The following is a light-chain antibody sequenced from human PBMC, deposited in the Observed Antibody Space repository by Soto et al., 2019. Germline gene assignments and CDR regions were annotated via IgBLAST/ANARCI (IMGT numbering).Light chain of an antibody. CDR2: GES. CDR3: KQYDTSQWT. J-gene: IGKJ1*01. CDR1: QSVSNNY. Sequence: EILLTQSPGTLSLSPGSRSTLSCRASQSVSNNYLAWYQQKPGQAPRLIIYGESNRATGIKDRFSGSGSGTDFTLTIRSIEPEDFAVYYCKQYDTSQWTLGQGTKVDIK. V-gene: IGKV3-20*01.